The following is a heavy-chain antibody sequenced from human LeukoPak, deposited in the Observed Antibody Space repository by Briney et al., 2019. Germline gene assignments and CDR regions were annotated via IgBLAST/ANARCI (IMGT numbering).Heavy chain of an antibody. CDR3: ARGGRTSYYDTSGIYFDY. J-gene: IGHJ4*02. Sequence: SETLSLTCTVSGGSISTYYWNWIRQPPGKGLEWIGYIYHSGSTNYNPSLQSRVTISVDTSKNQFSLNLNSVTAADTAVYYCARGGRTSYYDTSGIYFDYWGQGTLVTVSS. V-gene: IGHV4-59*01. CDR1: GGSISTYY. CDR2: IYHSGST. D-gene: IGHD3-22*01.